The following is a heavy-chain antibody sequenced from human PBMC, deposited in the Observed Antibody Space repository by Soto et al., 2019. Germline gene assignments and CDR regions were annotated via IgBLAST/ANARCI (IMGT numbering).Heavy chain of an antibody. CDR3: ARTSRFDS. CDR2: INHSGST. V-gene: IGHV4-34*01. D-gene: IGHD6-6*01. CDR1: GGSFSGYY. J-gene: IGHJ4*02. Sequence: TSETLSLTCAVYGGSFSGYYWSWVRQPPGKGLEWIGEINHSGSTNCNPSLVSRVTISVDTSKSQFSLKLSSVTAADTAMYYCARTSRFDSWGQGTLVTVSS.